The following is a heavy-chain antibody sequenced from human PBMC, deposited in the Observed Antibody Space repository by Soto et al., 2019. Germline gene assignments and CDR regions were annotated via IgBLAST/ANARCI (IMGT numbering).Heavy chain of an antibody. V-gene: IGHV1-18*01. Sequence: GASVKVSCKASGYIFSHYGIGWVRQAPGQGXEWMGWISAYNGNTHYAEKLQGRVTMTTDTSTSTADMELRSLRSDDTAVYYCARGGQECSSTRCSYIYEGMDVWGQGTTVTVSS. D-gene: IGHD2-2*01. CDR3: ARGGQECSSTRCSYIYEGMDV. CDR1: GYIFSHYG. J-gene: IGHJ6*02. CDR2: ISAYNGNT.